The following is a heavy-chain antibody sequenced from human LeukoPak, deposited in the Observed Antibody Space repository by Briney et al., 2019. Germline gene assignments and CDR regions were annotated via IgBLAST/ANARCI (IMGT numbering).Heavy chain of an antibody. J-gene: IGHJ4*02. V-gene: IGHV1-46*04. CDR2: INPSGGST. CDR1: GDRFTSYY. D-gene: IGHD5-18*01. CDR3: ARLYSGFSYGYDY. Sequence: ASVKVSSKASGDRFTSYYMHWVRQAPGQGLEWRGLINPSGGSTSYAQKLQGRVTMTRDMSTRTVYMALSSLSSEDTAVYYCARLYSGFSYGYDYWGQGTLVTVSS.